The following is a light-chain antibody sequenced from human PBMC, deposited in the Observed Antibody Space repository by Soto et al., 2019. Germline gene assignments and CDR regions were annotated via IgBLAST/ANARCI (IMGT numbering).Light chain of an antibody. CDR2: KAS. J-gene: IGKJ1*01. CDR3: QQYNTYSS. CDR1: QSTSTW. Sequence: QMTQSPSTLSASVGDTVTITCRASQSTSTWLAWYQQKPGKATKLLIYKASTLESGVPSRFSGSGSGTAFTLTISSLQPDDCETYYCQQYNTYSSCGQGTKVEIK. V-gene: IGKV1-5*03.